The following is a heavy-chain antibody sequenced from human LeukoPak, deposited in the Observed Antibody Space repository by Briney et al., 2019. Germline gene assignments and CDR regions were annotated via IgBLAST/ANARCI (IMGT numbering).Heavy chain of an antibody. Sequence: SETLSLTCTVSGGSISSSSYYWGWIRQPPGKGLEWIGSIYYSGSTYYNPSLKSRVTISVDTSKNQFSLKLSSVTAADTAVYYCASHLDYYDILTGPDYWGQGTLVTVSS. CDR3: ASHLDYYDILTGPDY. CDR1: GGSISSSSYY. D-gene: IGHD3-9*01. J-gene: IGHJ4*02. V-gene: IGHV4-39*07. CDR2: IYYSGST.